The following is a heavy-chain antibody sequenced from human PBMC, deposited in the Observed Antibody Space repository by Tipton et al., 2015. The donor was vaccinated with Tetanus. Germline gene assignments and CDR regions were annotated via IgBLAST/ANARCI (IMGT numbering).Heavy chain of an antibody. CDR3: VRAKLRRGFSGYLYYDL. CDR1: GALITTGGYS. CDR2: IYQTDST. D-gene: IGHD5-12*01. Sequence: TLSLTCNVSGALITTGGYSWGWIRQPPGQGLEWLGYIYQTDSTYYNPSVRSRLPISVDTSKNQFSLKLTSVTAADSAIYYCVRAKLRRGFSGYLYYDLWGRGTLVTVSS. V-gene: IGHV4-31*03. J-gene: IGHJ2*01.